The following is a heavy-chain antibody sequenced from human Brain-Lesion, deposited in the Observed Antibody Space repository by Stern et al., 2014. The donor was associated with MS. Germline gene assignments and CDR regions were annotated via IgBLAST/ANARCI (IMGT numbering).Heavy chain of an antibody. J-gene: IGHJ6*02. Sequence: VQLVQSGGGLDQPGGSLRLSCAASGLTFSDHFIDWVRQAPGKGLEWAGSIRNQAPSYRTEYAAPEKCSVTCTGAASQKYLFVQMNSLRIEDPAIYYCARDNKVYGIDVLGQGTAVTVSS. CDR1: GLTFSDHF. CDR2: IRNQAPSYRT. V-gene: IGHV3-72*01. CDR3: ARDNKVYGIDV. D-gene: IGHD2/OR15-2a*01.